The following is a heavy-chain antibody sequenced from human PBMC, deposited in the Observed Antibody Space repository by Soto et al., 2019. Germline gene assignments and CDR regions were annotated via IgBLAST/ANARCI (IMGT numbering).Heavy chain of an antibody. Sequence: QVQLVESGGGVVQPGRSLRLSCAASGFTFSSYGMHWVRQAPGKGLEWVAVIWYDGSNKYYADSVKGRFTISRDNSKNTLYLKMNSLRAEDTAVYYCARDTIETPVKSYYYYYYGMDVWGQGTTVTVS. D-gene: IGHD4-17*01. CDR1: GFTFSSYG. V-gene: IGHV3-33*01. CDR2: IWYDGSNK. CDR3: ARDTIETPVKSYYYYYYGMDV. J-gene: IGHJ6*02.